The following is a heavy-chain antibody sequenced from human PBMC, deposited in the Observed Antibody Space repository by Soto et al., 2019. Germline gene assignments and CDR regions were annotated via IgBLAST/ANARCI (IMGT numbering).Heavy chain of an antibody. CDR2: IIPIFGTA. Sequence: QVQLVQSGAEVKKPGSSVKVSCKASGGTFSSYAISWVRQAPGQGLEWMGGIIPIFGTANYAQKFQGRVTITADKSTSTAYMELSSLRSEDTAVYYCAIVRHGKSIAAAGTVVRYGMDVWGQGTTVTVSS. CDR3: AIVRHGKSIAAAGTVVRYGMDV. D-gene: IGHD6-13*01. J-gene: IGHJ6*02. CDR1: GGTFSSYA. V-gene: IGHV1-69*06.